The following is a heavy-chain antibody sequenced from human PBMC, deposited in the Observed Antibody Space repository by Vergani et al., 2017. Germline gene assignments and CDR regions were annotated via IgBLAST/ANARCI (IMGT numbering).Heavy chain of an antibody. D-gene: IGHD1-26*01. J-gene: IGHJ4*02. V-gene: IGHV3-15*01. CDR3: TTDRSLGAIDY. CDR2: IKSKTDGGTT. Sequence: EVQLVESGGGLVKPGGSLRLSCAASGFTFSNAGMSWVRQAPGKGLEWVGRIKSKTDGGTTDYTAHVKGRFTISRDESKHTLYMERNSLKTEDTAVYYGTTDRSLGAIDYWGQGTLVTVSS. CDR1: GFTFSNAG.